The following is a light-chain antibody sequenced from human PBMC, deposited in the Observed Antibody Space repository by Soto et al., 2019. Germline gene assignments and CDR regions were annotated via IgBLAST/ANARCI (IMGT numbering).Light chain of an antibody. Sequence: QSALTQPASVSGSPGQSITISCTGTSSDVGGYNYVSWYQQHPGKAPKLMIYEVSNRPSGVSNRSSGSKSGNTASLTISGLQAEDEADYYCSSYTSSSPPYVFGTGTKVTVL. CDR2: EVS. CDR3: SSYTSSSPPYV. CDR1: SSDVGGYNY. J-gene: IGLJ1*01. V-gene: IGLV2-14*01.